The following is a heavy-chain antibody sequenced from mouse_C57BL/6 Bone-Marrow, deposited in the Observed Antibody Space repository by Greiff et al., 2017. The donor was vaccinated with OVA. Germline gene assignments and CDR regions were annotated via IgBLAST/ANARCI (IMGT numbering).Heavy chain of an antibody. Sequence: EVKLQESGPELVKPGASVKMSCKASGYTFTDYNMHWVKQSHGKSLEWIGYINPNNGGTSYNQKFKGKATLTVNKSSSTAYMELRSLTSEDSAVYYCARTTIVTTNYYAMDYWGQGTSVTVSS. CDR3: ARTTIVTTNYYAMDY. V-gene: IGHV1-22*01. CDR2: INPNNGGT. D-gene: IGHD2-5*01. CDR1: GYTFTDYN. J-gene: IGHJ4*01.